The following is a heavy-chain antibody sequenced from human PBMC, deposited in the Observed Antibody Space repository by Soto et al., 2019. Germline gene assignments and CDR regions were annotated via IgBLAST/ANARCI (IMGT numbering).Heavy chain of an antibody. V-gene: IGHV3-21*01. CDR2: ISSSSSYI. CDR1: GFTFSSYS. J-gene: IGHJ3*02. Sequence: RGSLRLSCAASGFTFSSYSMNWVRQAPGKGLEWVSSISSSSSYIYYADSVKGRFTISRDNAKNSLYLQMNSLRAEDTAVYYCARARGGYGDYDAFDIWGQGTMVTVSS. CDR3: ARARGGYGDYDAFDI. D-gene: IGHD4-17*01.